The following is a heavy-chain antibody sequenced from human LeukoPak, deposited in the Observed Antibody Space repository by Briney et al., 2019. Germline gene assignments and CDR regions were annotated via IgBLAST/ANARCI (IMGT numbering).Heavy chain of an antibody. D-gene: IGHD6-19*01. CDR2: ISSSSSYI. CDR1: GFTFSSYS. CDR3: ARAVKMYSSGWYWVDY. J-gene: IGHJ4*02. V-gene: IGHV3-21*01. Sequence: PGGSLRLSCAASGFTFSSYSMNWVRQAPGKGLEWASSISSSSSYIYYADSVKGRFTISRDNAKNSLYLQMNSLRAEDTAVYYCARAVKMYSSGWYWVDYWGQGTLVTVSS.